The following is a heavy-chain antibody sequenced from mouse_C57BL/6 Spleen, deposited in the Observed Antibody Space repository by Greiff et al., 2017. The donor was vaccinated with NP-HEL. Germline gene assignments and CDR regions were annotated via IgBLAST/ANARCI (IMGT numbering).Heavy chain of an antibody. V-gene: IGHV1-66*01. CDR2: IYPGSGNT. CDR1: GYSFTSYY. Sequence: QVQLKESGPELVKPGASVKISCKASGYSFTSYYIHWVKQRPGQGLEWIGWIYPGSGNTKYNEKFKGKATLTADTSSSTAYMQLSSLTSEDSAVYYCARWGLHYGSSYDWYFDVWGTGTTVTVSS. J-gene: IGHJ1*03. CDR3: ARWGLHYGSSYDWYFDV. D-gene: IGHD1-1*01.